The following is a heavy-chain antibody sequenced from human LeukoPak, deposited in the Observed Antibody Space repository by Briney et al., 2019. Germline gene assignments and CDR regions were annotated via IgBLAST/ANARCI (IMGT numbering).Heavy chain of an antibody. CDR2: ISYDGSNK. J-gene: IGHJ4*02. CDR3: ARSYYDVLTGYGEVDF. CDR1: GFTFSNYA. V-gene: IGHV3-30*04. D-gene: IGHD3-9*01. Sequence: QTGGSLRLSCAASGFTFSNYAMHWVRQAPGKGLEWVAVISYDGSNKYYADSVKGRFTISRDNSKNTLYLQMNSLRAEDTAVYYCARSYYDVLTGYGEVDFWGQGTQVTVSS.